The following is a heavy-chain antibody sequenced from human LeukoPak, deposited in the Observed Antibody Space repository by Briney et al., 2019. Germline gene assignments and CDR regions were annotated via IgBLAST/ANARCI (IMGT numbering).Heavy chain of an antibody. V-gene: IGHV1-18*01. Sequence: GSVKVSCAASGYTFTSYGISWVRQAPGQGLEWMGGISAYNGNTNYAQKLQGRVTTTTDTSTSTAYMEMRSLRSDDTAVYYSATAEYYDILTGLGGDVWGQGTTVTVFS. CDR2: ISAYNGNT. J-gene: IGHJ6*02. D-gene: IGHD3-9*01. CDR1: GYTFTSYG. CDR3: ATAEYYDILTGLGGDV.